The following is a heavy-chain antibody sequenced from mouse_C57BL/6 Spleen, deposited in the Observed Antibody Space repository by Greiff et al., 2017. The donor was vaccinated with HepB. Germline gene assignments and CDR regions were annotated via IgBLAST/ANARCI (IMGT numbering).Heavy chain of an antibody. D-gene: IGHD2-4*01. J-gene: IGHJ3*01. CDR1: GYTFTSHW. Sequence: VQLQQSGPELVRPGASVKISCKAPGYTFTSHWMQWVRQRPGQGLEWIGEIFPGSGSTYYNEKFKGKAPLTVDTSSSTAYMQLSSLPSEDSAVYFCARRQDYDERTWFAYWGQGTLVTVSA. CDR2: IFPGSGST. V-gene: IGHV1-56*01. CDR3: ARRQDYDERTWFAY.